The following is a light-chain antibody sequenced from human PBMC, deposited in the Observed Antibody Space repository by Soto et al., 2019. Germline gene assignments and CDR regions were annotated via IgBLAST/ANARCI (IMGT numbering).Light chain of an antibody. V-gene: IGLV2-14*01. Sequence: QSALTHPASVSGSPGQSITISCTGTSSDVGGYNYVSWYQQHPGKAPKLMIYEVSNRPSGVSNRFSGSKSGNTASLTISGLQAEDEADYYCSSYTSSSTPWVFGTGTKATVL. CDR3: SSYTSSSTPWV. CDR1: SSDVGGYNY. CDR2: EVS. J-gene: IGLJ1*01.